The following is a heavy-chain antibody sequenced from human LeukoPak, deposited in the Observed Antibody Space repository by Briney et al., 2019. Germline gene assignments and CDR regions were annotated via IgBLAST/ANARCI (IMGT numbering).Heavy chain of an antibody. CDR3: PLLAASGTDY. J-gene: IGHJ4*02. D-gene: IGHD6-13*01. CDR2: INPNSGGT. Sequence: ASVKVSCKASGYTFTGHYTHWVRQAPGQGLEWMGWINPNSGGTNYAQKFHGRVTMTRDTSISTAYMELNRLKSDDTAVYYCPLLAASGTDYWGQGTLVTVSS. V-gene: IGHV1-2*02. CDR1: GYTFTGHY.